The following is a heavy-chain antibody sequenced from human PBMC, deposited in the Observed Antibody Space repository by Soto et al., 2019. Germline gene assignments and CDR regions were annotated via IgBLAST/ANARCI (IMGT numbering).Heavy chain of an antibody. J-gene: IGHJ4*02. V-gene: IGHV3-74*01. D-gene: IGHD4-17*01. Sequence: EVQLVESGGGLIQTGGSLSLSCAASGFTFTDYWMHWARQAPGKGLVWVSRIKADEITTSYADSVKGRFTIFRDNAKNTLYLQMNSRTAEDTAVYYCARGLYLDYGQDYWGRGTLVTVSS. CDR3: ARGLYLDYGQDY. CDR2: IKADEITT. CDR1: GFTFTDYW.